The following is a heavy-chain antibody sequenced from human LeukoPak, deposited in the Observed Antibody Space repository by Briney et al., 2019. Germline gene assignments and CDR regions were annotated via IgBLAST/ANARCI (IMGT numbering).Heavy chain of an antibody. CDR1: GGTFSSYT. V-gene: IGHV1-69*04. Sequence: SVKVSCKASGGTFSSYTISWVRQAPGQGLEWMGGIIPILGIANYAQKFQGRVTITADKSTSTAYMELSSLRSEDTAVYYCARDGRYCSGGSCYWAFDYWGQGTLVTVSS. J-gene: IGHJ4*02. CDR2: IIPILGIA. CDR3: ARDGRYCSGGSCYWAFDY. D-gene: IGHD2-15*01.